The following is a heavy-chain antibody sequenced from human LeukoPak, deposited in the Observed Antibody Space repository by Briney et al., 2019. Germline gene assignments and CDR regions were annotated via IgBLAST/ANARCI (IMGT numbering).Heavy chain of an antibody. D-gene: IGHD3-10*01. J-gene: IGHJ3*02. CDR1: GGSISGYY. CDR2: IESSGAT. V-gene: IGHV4-4*07. Sequence: SETLSLTCTVSGGSISGYYWGWFRQPSDKGLEWIGRIESSGATVDNPSLKSRVTMSLDTSNNRFSLRLNSVTAADTAVYYCARHGGVVRGEGSDAFDIWGQGTMVTVSS. CDR3: ARHGGVVRGEGSDAFDI.